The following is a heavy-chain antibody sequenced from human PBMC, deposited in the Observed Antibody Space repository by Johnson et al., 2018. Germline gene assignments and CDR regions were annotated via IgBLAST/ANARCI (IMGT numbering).Heavy chain of an antibody. CDR2: ISFDGHRQ. Sequence: QVQLVQSGGGVVQPGESXRLSCAASGFSFSSYALHWVRQAPGQGLEWVALISFDGHRQYYADFMKDRFTISRDNSKNTLSLQINNLRPEDTAVYYCARDRPYYDLLTGCYLQHWRQGTLVVVSS. CDR3: ARDRPYYDLLTGCYLQH. V-gene: IGHV3-30-3*01. CDR1: GFSFSSYA. D-gene: IGHD3-9*01. J-gene: IGHJ1*01.